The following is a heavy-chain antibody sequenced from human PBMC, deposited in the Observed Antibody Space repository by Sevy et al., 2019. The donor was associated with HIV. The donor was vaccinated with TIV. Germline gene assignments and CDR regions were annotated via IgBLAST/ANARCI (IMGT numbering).Heavy chain of an antibody. D-gene: IGHD6-13*01. J-gene: IGHJ4*02. CDR1: GFTFSDHY. V-gene: IGHV3-72*01. CDR2: IRNKADSYTT. CDR3: ATHASIAAAGRVFDY. Sequence: GGSLRLSCAASGFTFSDHYMEWVRLAPGKGLEWVGRIRNKADSYTTEYAASVKGRFTISRDDSKNSLYLLMNSLKTEDTAVYYCATHASIAAAGRVFDYWGQGTLVTVSS.